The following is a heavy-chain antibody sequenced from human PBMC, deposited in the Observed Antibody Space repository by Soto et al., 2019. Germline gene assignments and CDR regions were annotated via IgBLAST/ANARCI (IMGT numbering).Heavy chain of an antibody. Sequence: GGSLRLSCAASGFTFGNNAMSWVRQAPKKKKEWVSAISGSGGSTYYADSVKGRFTISRDNSKNTLYLQMNSLRAEDTAVYFFSKDKALLWFGELLLYYFDYWGQGTLVTAPQ. CDR2: ISGSGGST. J-gene: IGHJ4*02. D-gene: IGHD3-10*01. CDR3: SKDKALLWFGELLLYYFDY. V-gene: IGHV3-23*01. CDR1: GFTFGNNA.